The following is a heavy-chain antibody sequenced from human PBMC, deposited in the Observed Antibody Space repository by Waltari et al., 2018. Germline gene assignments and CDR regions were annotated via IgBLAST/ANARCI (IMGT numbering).Heavy chain of an antibody. J-gene: IGHJ4*02. V-gene: IGHV4-59*01. CDR2: IFYSGTT. CDR1: GDSFSDYY. CDR3: ARDGAIGYFDQ. Sequence: QVQLQESGPGLVKPSETLSLTCSVSGDSFSDYYWSWIRQSPGKGLEWLGYIFYSGTTVYNPALKSRTTISLDTSKNQFSLRLTSVTAADTAIYYCARDGAIGYFDQWGQGTLVTVSS. D-gene: IGHD2-21*01.